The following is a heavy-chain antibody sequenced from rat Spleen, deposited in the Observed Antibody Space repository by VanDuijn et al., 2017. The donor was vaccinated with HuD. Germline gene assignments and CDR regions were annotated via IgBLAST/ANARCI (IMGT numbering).Heavy chain of an antibody. J-gene: IGHJ2*01. D-gene: IGHD1-9*01. Sequence: EVQLVESGGGLVQPGRSLKLSCAASGFTFSDYAMAWVRQSPKKGLEWVATIIYDGSSTYYRDSVKGRFTISRDNAKSTLYLQMDSLRSEDTATYYCATGLPYIPFDYWGQGVMVTVSS. V-gene: IGHV5-17*01. CDR1: GFTFSDYA. CDR2: IIYDGSST. CDR3: ATGLPYIPFDY.